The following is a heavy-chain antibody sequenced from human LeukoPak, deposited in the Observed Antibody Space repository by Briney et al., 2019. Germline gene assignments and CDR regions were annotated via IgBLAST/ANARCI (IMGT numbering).Heavy chain of an antibody. CDR2: INPNSGGT. CDR3: ARDLGVQWLVPPAYFDY. D-gene: IGHD6-19*01. J-gene: IGHJ4*02. CDR1: GYTFTSYA. V-gene: IGHV1-2*02. Sequence: ASVKVSCKASGYTFTSYAMNWVRQAPGQGLEWMGWINPNSGGTNYAQKFQGRVTMTRDTSISTAYMELSRLRSDDTAVYYCARDLGVQWLVPPAYFDYWGQGTLVTVSS.